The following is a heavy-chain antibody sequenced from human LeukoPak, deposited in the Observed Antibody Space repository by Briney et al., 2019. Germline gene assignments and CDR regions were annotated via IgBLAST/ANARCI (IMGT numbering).Heavy chain of an antibody. V-gene: IGHV4-39*01. CDR3: ARVEYYYDSSGYYSFDYFDY. CDR1: GGSISSSSYY. J-gene: IGHJ4*02. D-gene: IGHD3-22*01. Sequence: SETLSLTRTVSGGSISSSSYYWGWIRQPPGKGLEWIGSIYYSGSTYYNPSLKSRVTISVDTSKNQFSLKLSSVTAADTAVYYCARVEYYYDSSGYYSFDYFDYWGQGTLVTVSS. CDR2: IYYSGST.